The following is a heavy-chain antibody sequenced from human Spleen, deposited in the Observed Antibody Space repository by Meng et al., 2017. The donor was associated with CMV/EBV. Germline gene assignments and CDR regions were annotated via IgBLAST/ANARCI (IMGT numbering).Heavy chain of an antibody. J-gene: IGHJ4*02. CDR2: IKQDGSEK. CDR1: GFIFSSYW. V-gene: IGHV3-7*01. Sequence: GESLKISCAASGFIFSSYWMSWVRQAPGKGLEWVANIKQDGSEKYYVDSVKGRFTISRDNAKNSLYLQMNSLRAEDTAVYYCARGTALGSGYDYWGQGTLVTVSS. CDR3: ARGTALGSGYDY. D-gene: IGHD6-25*01.